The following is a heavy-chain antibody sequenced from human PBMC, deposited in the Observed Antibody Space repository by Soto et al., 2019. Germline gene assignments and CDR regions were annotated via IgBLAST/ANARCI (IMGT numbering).Heavy chain of an antibody. CDR2: IYHSGST. CDR1: GGSISSGGYY. D-gene: IGHD4-4*01. V-gene: IGHV4-31*03. Sequence: KPSETLSLTCTVSGGSISSGGYYWGWIRQHPGKGLEWIGNIYHSGSTYYNPSLKSRVTMSVDTSKNQFSLKLSSVTAADTAVYYCARDGSNYRLDYYYGMDVWGQGTTVTVSS. CDR3: ARDGSNYRLDYYYGMDV. J-gene: IGHJ6*02.